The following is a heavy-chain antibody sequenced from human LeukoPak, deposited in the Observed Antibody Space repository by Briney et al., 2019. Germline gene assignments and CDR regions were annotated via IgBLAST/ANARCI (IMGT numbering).Heavy chain of an antibody. J-gene: IGHJ4*02. CDR1: GGSISSSSYY. CDR2: IYYSGST. Sequence: PSETLSLTCTVSGGSISSSSYYWGWIRQPPGKGLEWIGSIYYSGSTYYNPSLKSRVTISVDTSKNQFSLKLSSVTAADTAVYYCARCEATIIYYFDYWGQGTLVTVSS. V-gene: IGHV4-39*07. CDR3: ARCEATIIYYFDY. D-gene: IGHD5-12*01.